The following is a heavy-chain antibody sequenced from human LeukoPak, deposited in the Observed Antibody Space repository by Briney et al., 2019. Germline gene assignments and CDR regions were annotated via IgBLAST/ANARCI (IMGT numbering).Heavy chain of an antibody. V-gene: IGHV1-2*02. D-gene: IGHD6-13*01. Sequence: ASVNVSFQASRYTFTDYYMHWVRQAPGQGLEWMGWINPNSAGTNSAQKFQGRVTMPRDTSISTAYIELSRLRYNHTAVYYCARDDSSSSSNWFDRGGRGSLVTVFS. CDR3: ARDDSSSSSNWFDR. CDR2: INPNSAGT. J-gene: IGHJ5*02. CDR1: RYTFTDYY.